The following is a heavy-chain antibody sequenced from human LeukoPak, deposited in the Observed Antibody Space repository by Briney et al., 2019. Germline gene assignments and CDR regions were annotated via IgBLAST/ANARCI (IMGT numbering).Heavy chain of an antibody. D-gene: IGHD3-10*01. CDR2: IYYSGST. V-gene: IGHV4-39*01. CDR3: ARGKYVGGPFEI. J-gene: IGHJ3*02. Sequence: SETLSLTCTASGGSISSSSYYWGWIRQPPGKGLEWIGSIYYSGSTYYNPSLKSRVTISVDTSKNQFSLKLSSVTAADTAVYYCARGKYVGGPFEIWGQGTMVTVSS. CDR1: GGSISSSSYY.